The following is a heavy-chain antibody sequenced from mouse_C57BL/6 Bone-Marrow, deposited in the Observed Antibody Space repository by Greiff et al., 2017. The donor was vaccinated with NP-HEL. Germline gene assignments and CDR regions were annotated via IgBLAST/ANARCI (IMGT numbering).Heavy chain of an antibody. V-gene: IGHV1-82*01. CDR3: ARQDLNAMDY. Sequence: ESGPELVKPGASVKISCKASGYAFSSSWMNWVKQRPGKGLEWIGRIYPGDGDTNYNGKFKGKATLTADKSSSTAYMQLSSLTSEDSAVYFCARQDLNAMDYWGQGTSVTVSS. CDR2: IYPGDGDT. J-gene: IGHJ4*01. CDR1: GYAFSSSW.